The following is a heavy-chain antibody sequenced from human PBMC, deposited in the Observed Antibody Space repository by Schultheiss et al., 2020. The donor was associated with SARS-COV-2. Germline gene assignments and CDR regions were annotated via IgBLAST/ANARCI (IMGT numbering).Heavy chain of an antibody. J-gene: IGHJ6*02. CDR1: GFTFSSYA. CDR2: ISYDGSNK. Sequence: GGSLRLSCAASGFTFSSYAMHWVRQAPGKGLEWVAVISYDGSNKYYADSVKGRFTISRDNSKNTLYLQMNSLRADDTAMYYCARDRKNYYYYYGMDVWGQGTTVTVSS. V-gene: IGHV3-30*04. CDR3: ARDRKNYYYYYGMDV.